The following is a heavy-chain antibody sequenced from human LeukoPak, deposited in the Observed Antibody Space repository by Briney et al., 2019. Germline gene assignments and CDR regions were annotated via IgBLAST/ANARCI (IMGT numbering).Heavy chain of an antibody. V-gene: IGHV3-21*01. D-gene: IGHD3-22*01. CDR2: ISSSGAYI. CDR3: ARGVGNYRYYFDF. J-gene: IGHJ4*02. CDR1: GFTFSSYA. Sequence: GGSLRLSCAASGFTFSSYAMNWIRQAPGKGLEWVSSISSSGAYIYYADLVEGRFTISRDNGKNSLYLQMNSLRAEDTAVYYCARGVGNYRYYFDFWGQGTLVTVPS.